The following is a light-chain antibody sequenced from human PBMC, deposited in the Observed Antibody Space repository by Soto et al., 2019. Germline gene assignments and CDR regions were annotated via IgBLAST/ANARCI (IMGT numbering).Light chain of an antibody. V-gene: IGLV2-8*01. CDR1: SSYIGAYKF. CDR2: EVS. CDR3: SLYAGSNNVV. Sequence: QSALTQPPSASGSPGQSVAISCTGTSSYIGAYKFVSWYQQHPGKAPKLIIYEVSIRPSGVPDRFSGSKSGNTASLTVSGLLAEDEADSYCSLYAGSNNVVFGGGTQRTVL. J-gene: IGLJ2*01.